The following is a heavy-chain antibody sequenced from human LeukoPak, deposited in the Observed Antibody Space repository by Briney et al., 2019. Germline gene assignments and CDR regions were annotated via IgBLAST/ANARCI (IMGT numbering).Heavy chain of an antibody. J-gene: IGHJ6*04. CDR2: IRSDASTI. V-gene: IGHV3-48*03. Sequence: GGSLRLSCAASEFTFSSYEMNWVRQAPGKGLKWVSYIRSDASTINYADSVKGRFTISRDNAKNSLYLQMNSLRAEDTAVYYCAELGITMIGGVWGKGTTVTISS. D-gene: IGHD3-10*02. CDR1: EFTFSSYE. CDR3: AELGITMIGGV.